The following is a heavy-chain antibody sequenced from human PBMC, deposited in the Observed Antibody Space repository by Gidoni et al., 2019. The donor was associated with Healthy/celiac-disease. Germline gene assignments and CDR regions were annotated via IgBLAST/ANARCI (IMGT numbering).Heavy chain of an antibody. J-gene: IGHJ4*02. CDR1: GFTFVSYW. D-gene: IGHD3-3*01. CDR3: ARGEINDFWSGYLIDY. Sequence: EVQLVESGGGLVQPGGSLRLSCAASGFTFVSYWMHWVRQAPGKGLVWVSRINSDGSSTSYADSVKGRFTISRDNAKNTLYLQMNSLRAEDTAVYYCARGEINDFWSGYLIDYWGQGTLVTVSS. V-gene: IGHV3-74*01. CDR2: INSDGSST.